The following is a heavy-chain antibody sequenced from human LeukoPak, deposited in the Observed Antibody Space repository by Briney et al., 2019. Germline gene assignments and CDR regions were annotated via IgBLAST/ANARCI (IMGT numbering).Heavy chain of an antibody. CDR2: ISAYNGNT. V-gene: IGHV1-18*01. D-gene: IGHD3-9*01. Sequence: ASVKVSCKASGYTFTSYGISWVRQAPGQGLEWMGWISAYNGNTNYAQKLQSRVTMTTDTSTSTAYMELRSLRSDDTAVYYCASVLRYFDWPTRFDPWGQGTLVTVSS. J-gene: IGHJ5*02. CDR1: GYTFTSYG. CDR3: ASVLRYFDWPTRFDP.